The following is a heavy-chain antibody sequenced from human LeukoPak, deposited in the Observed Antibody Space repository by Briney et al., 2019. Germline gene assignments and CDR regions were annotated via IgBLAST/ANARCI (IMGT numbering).Heavy chain of an antibody. D-gene: IGHD2-2*01. V-gene: IGHV3-30-3*01. J-gene: IGHJ6*02. CDR1: GFTFSSYA. CDR2: ISYDGSNK. CDR3: ARDSDIVVVPAREAFRYYYGMDV. Sequence: PGGSLRLSCAASGFTFSSYAMHWVRQAPGKGLKWVAVISYDGSNKYYADSVKGRLTISRDNSKNTLYLQMNSLRAEDTAVYYCARDSDIVVVPAREAFRYYYGMDVWGQGTTVTVSS.